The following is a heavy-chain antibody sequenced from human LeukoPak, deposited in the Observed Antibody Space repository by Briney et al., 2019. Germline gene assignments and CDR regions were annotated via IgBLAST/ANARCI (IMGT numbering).Heavy chain of an antibody. Sequence: GGSLRLSCAASGFTFSSYGMHWVRQAPGKGLEWVAVIWYDGSNKYYADSVKGRFTISRDISKNTQYLQMNSLRAEDTAVYYCAKDLSRGSPSTEYFQHWGQGTLVTVSS. CDR1: GFTFSSYG. CDR2: IWYDGSNK. D-gene: IGHD3-16*01. J-gene: IGHJ1*01. CDR3: AKDLSRGSPSTEYFQH. V-gene: IGHV3-30*02.